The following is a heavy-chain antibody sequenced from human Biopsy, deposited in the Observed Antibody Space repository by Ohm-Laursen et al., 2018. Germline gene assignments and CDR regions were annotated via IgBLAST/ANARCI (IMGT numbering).Heavy chain of an antibody. CDR2: IYPDDSDT. V-gene: IGHV5-51*01. CDR1: GYTHSNYW. J-gene: IGHJ6*02. D-gene: IGHD3-16*02. Sequence: GEALGIHRQSSGYTHSNYWIRWERQMPGTGQERVGLIYPDDSDTKYRPSFQGQATVPADKSSKAAYLQWTSLRAWDTAIYYCARRSRSHIMDVWGQGTTVTVSS. CDR3: ARRSRSHIMDV.